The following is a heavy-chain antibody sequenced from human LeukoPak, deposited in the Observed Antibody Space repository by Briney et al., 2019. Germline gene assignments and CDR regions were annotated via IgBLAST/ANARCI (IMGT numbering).Heavy chain of an antibody. D-gene: IGHD3-10*01. V-gene: IGHV1-2*02. CDR1: GYTFTGYY. CDR3: ASPPLLWFGELFLPLDY. CDR2: INPNSGGT. J-gene: IGHJ4*02. Sequence: ASVKVSCKASGYTFTGYYMHWVRQAPGQGLEWMGWINPNSGGTNYAQEFQGRVTMTRDTSIRTAYMELSRLRSDDTAVYYCASPPLLWFGELFLPLDYWGQGTLVTVSS.